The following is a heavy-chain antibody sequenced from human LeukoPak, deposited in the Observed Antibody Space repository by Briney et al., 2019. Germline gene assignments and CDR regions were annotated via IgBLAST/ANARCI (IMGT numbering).Heavy chain of an antibody. Sequence: PAGGSLRLSCAASGFTLSSYRMNWARHAPGKGLEWVSYISYSSSTIYYAASVKGRFTISRDNSKTSLYLQMNSLGAENTALYYCAKVAYNWISYGPFDYWGQGTLVAVSS. V-gene: IGHV3-48*01. CDR3: AKVAYNWISYGPFDY. CDR1: GFTLSSYR. J-gene: IGHJ4*02. D-gene: IGHD1-20*01. CDR2: ISYSSSTI.